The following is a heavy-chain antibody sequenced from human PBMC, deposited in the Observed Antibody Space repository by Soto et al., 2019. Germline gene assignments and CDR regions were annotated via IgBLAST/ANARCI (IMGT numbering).Heavy chain of an antibody. CDR1: GFTFETYS. Sequence: GGSLSLSCAASGFTFETYSMNWVRQAPGKGLEWISSISSGSSYIYYADSLKGRFTISRDNAKNSLYLQVNSLTVEDTAVYYCARGDLGSYFFDYWGQGIVVTVSS. CDR2: ISSGSSYI. J-gene: IGHJ4*02. V-gene: IGHV3-21*01. CDR3: ARGDLGSYFFDY. D-gene: IGHD3-10*01.